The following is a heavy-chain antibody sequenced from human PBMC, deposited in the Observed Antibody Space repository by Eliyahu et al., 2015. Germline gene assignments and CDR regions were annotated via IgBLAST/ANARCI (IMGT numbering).Heavy chain of an antibody. Sequence: GGLVQPGGSLRLSCAASGFTFSSYAMSWVRQAPGKGLEWVSAISGSGGSTYYADSVKGRFTISRDNSKNTLYLQMNSLXAEDTAVYYCAKGRYDSSGYYYGLGYWGQGTLVTVSS. CDR2: ISGSGGST. D-gene: IGHD3-22*01. V-gene: IGHV3-23*01. CDR3: AKGRYDSSGYYYGLGY. CDR1: GFTFSSYA. J-gene: IGHJ4*02.